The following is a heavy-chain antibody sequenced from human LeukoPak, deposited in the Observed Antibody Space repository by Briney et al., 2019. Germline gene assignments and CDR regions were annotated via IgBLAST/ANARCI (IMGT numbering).Heavy chain of an antibody. CDR3: AKGSGDPFDP. D-gene: IGHD4-17*01. Sequence: GGSLRLSCAASGFTFSSYSMNWIRQAPGKGLEWVSFISDSGGTTDYADSVKGRFTISRDNSKNTLYLQMNSLRVEDTAVYYCAKGSGDPFDPWGQGTLVTVSS. J-gene: IGHJ5*02. V-gene: IGHV3-23*01. CDR1: GFTFSSYS. CDR2: ISDSGGTT.